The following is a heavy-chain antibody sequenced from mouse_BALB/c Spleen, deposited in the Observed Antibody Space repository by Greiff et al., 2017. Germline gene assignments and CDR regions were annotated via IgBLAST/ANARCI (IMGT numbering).Heavy chain of an antibody. V-gene: IGHV14-3*02. CDR2: IDPANGNT. CDR3: ASLYDGYYSDY. J-gene: IGHJ2*01. Sequence: VQLQQSGAELVKPGASVKLSCTASGFNIKDTYMHWVKQRPEQGLEWIGRIDPANGNTKYDPKFQGKATITADTSSNTAYLQLSSLTSEDTAVYYCASLYDGYYSDYWGQGTTLTVSS. CDR1: GFNIKDTY. D-gene: IGHD2-3*01.